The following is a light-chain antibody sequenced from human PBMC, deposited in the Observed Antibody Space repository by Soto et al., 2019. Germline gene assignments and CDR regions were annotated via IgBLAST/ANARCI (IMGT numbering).Light chain of an antibody. J-gene: IGKJ5*01. Sequence: DIQMTQSPSSVSASVGDRVTITCRASQGISNWLAWYQQKPGKAPKLLIYGASSLQSGVPSRFSGSGSGTDFTLTISGLQPEDFVTYSCQQGKSFPVTFGQGTRLEIK. V-gene: IGKV1-12*01. CDR2: GAS. CDR1: QGISNW. CDR3: QQGKSFPVT.